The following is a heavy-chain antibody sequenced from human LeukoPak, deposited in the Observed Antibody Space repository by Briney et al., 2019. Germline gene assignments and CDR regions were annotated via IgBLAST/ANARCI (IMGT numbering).Heavy chain of an antibody. D-gene: IGHD2-2*01. CDR1: AFTFRSYA. Sequence: PGGSLRLSCAASAFTFRSYALSWVPQPPGKGLEWVSTLGASGGSTYYADSVKGRFTISRDNSKNTLYLQVNSLRAEDTALYYCAKRGARVPATHYFEYWGQGTLVTVSS. V-gene: IGHV3-23*01. CDR3: AKRGARVPATHYFEY. CDR2: LGASGGST. J-gene: IGHJ4*02.